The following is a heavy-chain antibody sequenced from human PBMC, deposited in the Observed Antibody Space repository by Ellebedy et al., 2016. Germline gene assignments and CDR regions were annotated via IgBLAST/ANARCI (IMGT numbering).Heavy chain of an antibody. V-gene: IGHV4-61*02. CDR3: ASLTIPGGSDF. CDR2: IYTSGST. CDR1: GDSINRGAYY. J-gene: IGHJ4*02. Sequence: SETLSLXXTVSGDSINRGAYYWSWIRQPAGKGLEWIGRIYTSGSTIYNPSLKSRVTMSVDTSKNHFSLELRSVTAADTAVYYCASLTIPGGSDFWGQGTLVTVSS. D-gene: IGHD3-3*01.